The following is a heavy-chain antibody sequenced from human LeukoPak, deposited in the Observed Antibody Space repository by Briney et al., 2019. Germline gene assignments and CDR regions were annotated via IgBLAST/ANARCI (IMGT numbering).Heavy chain of an antibody. CDR1: GFTFSSYG. D-gene: IGHD6-6*01. CDR3: AKDRPYYYYYMDV. Sequence: GGSLRLSCAASGFTFSSYGMHWVRQAPGKGLEWVAFIRYDGSNKYYADSVKGRFTISRDISRNTLYLQMNSLRAEDTAVYYCAKDRPYYYYYMDVWGKGTTVTISS. CDR2: IRYDGSNK. V-gene: IGHV3-30*02. J-gene: IGHJ6*03.